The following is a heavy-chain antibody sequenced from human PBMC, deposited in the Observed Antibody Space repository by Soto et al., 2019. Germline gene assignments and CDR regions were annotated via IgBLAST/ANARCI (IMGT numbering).Heavy chain of an antibody. V-gene: IGHV4-4*02. Sequence: SVTLSLTWAASGGSISSRNWWCWVRQPPAKGLVWIGEITHSGRTNYSPSLKSRVTISVDKSNNQFSLKLSSVPAADPAVYYCARAYGDYVFDLWGQGTVVTVS. CDR3: ARAYGDYVFDL. J-gene: IGHJ4*02. CDR1: GGSISSRNW. D-gene: IGHD4-17*01. CDR2: ITHSGRT.